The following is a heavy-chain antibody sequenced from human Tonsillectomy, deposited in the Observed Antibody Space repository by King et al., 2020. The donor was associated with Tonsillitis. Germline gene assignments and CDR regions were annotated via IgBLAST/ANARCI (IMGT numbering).Heavy chain of an antibody. CDR3: ARLSYYSDSSGYSYWYFDL. V-gene: IGHV4-39*01. D-gene: IGHD3-22*01. CDR1: GGSISSSSYY. Sequence: QLQESGPGLVKPSETLSLTCTVSGGSISSSSYYWGWIRQPPGKGLEWIGSIYYIGSTYYNPSLKSRVTISVDTSKNQFSLKLSSVTAADTAVYYCARLSYYSDSSGYSYWYFDLWGRGTLVTVSS. CDR2: IYYIGST. J-gene: IGHJ2*01.